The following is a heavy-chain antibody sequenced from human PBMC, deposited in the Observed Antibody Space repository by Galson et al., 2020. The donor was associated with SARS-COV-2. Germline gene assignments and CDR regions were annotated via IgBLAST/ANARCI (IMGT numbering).Heavy chain of an antibody. V-gene: IGHV4-38-2*01. J-gene: IGHJ3*02. D-gene: IGHD3-22*01. Sequence: SQTLSLTCAVFGYSISSGYYWGWIRQPPGKGLEWIGNIYHSGSTYYNPSLKSRVTISVDTSKNHFSLKLSSVTAADTAVYYCARQVIGDDAFDIWGQGTMVTVSS. CDR1: GYSISSGYY. CDR3: ARQVIGDDAFDI. CDR2: IYHSGST.